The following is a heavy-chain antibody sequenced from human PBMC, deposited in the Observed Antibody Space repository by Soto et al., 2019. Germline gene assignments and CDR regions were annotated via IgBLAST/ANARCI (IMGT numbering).Heavy chain of an antibody. V-gene: IGHV4-59*01. J-gene: IGHJ5*02. Sequence: SETLSLTCSISGGSISGYHWNWIRQTPGRGVEWIGHFHNSGNPKYSSSLKSRVTTSVDMSEKQSSLKLTSVTAADMAVYYCARHCPQYCISISCHRNWFDPWGQGTLVTVSS. D-gene: IGHD2-2*01. CDR2: FHNSGNP. CDR1: GGSISGYH. CDR3: ARHCPQYCISISCHRNWFDP.